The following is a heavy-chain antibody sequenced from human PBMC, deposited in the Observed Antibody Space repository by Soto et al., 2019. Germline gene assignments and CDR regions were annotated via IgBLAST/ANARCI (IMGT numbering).Heavy chain of an antibody. Sequence: PSETLSLTCTVSGGSISSYYWSWIRQPPGKGLEWIGYIYYSGSTNYNPSLKSRVTISVDTSKNQFSLKLSSVTAADTAVYYCARTPYGGYSDYWGRGTLVTVSS. CDR2: IYYSGST. CDR1: GGSISSYY. D-gene: IGHD5-12*01. V-gene: IGHV4-59*08. J-gene: IGHJ4*02. CDR3: ARTPYGGYSDY.